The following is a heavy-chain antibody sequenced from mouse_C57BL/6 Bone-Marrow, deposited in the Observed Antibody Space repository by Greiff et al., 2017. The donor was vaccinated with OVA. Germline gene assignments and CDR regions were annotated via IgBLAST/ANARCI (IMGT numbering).Heavy chain of an antibody. CDR2: IWSGGST. Sequence: VMLVESGPGLVQPSQSLSITCTVSGFSLTSYGVHWVRQSPGKGLEWLGVIWSGGSTDYNAAFISRLSISKDNSKSQVFFKMNSLQADDTAIYYCARDPDGYPYWYFDVWGTGTTVTVSS. V-gene: IGHV2-2*01. CDR1: GFSLTSYG. J-gene: IGHJ1*03. CDR3: ARDPDGYPYWYFDV. D-gene: IGHD2-3*01.